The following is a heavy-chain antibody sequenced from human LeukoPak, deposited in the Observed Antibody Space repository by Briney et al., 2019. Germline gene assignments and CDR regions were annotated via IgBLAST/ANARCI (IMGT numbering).Heavy chain of an antibody. V-gene: IGHV4-34*01. D-gene: IGHD2-15*01. CDR2: INHSGST. CDR3: TSCVLGYCSGGSCYPNY. CDR1: GGSFSGYY. Sequence: PSETLSLTCAVYGGSFSGYYWRWIRPPPGKGLDWIGEINHSGSTNYNPSLKRRVIITADASKNQFSLKVRSVTAADTAVYYCTSCVLGYCSGGSCYPNYWGQGTLVTVSS. J-gene: IGHJ4*02.